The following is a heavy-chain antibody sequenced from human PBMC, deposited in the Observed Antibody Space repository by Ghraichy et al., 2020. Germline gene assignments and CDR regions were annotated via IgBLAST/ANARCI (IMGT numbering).Heavy chain of an antibody. Sequence: SQTLSLTCGVSGYSITSGYYWGWIRQPPGKGLEWIGAISHTGSTSYTPSLKSRVTISADTSNNQFSLKVMSVTAADTAVYYCARVVYWDHWPPQGYFDTWGQGTLATVSS. V-gene: IGHV4-38-2*01. CDR1: GYSITSGYY. CDR2: ISHTGST. CDR3: ARVVYWDHWPPQGYFDT. D-gene: IGHD2-8*01. J-gene: IGHJ4*02.